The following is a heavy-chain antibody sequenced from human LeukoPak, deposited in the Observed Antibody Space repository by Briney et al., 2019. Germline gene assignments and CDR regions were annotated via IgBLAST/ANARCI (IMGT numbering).Heavy chain of an antibody. J-gene: IGHJ5*02. CDR1: GYTFTGYY. Sequence: ASVKVSCKASGYTFTGYYMHWVRQAPGQGLEWMGWINPNSGGTNYAQKFQGRVTMTRDTSISTAYMELSSLRSEDTAVYYCASSLSRNYYDSSDWFDPWGQGTLVTVSS. CDR3: ASSLSRNYYDSSDWFDP. CDR2: INPNSGGT. V-gene: IGHV1-2*02. D-gene: IGHD3-22*01.